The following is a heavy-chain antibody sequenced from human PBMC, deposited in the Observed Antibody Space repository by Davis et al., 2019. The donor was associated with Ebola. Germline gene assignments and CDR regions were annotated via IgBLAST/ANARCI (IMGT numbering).Heavy chain of an antibody. CDR2: IRSKANSYAT. V-gene: IGHV3-73*01. J-gene: IGHJ4*02. CDR3: TGDGDYEDY. CDR1: GFTFSGSA. Sequence: GGSLRLSCAASGFTFSGSAMHWVRQASGKGLEWVGRIRSKANSYATAYAASVKGRFTISRDDSKNTAYLKMNSLKTEDTAVYYCTGDGDYEDYWGQGTLVTVSS. D-gene: IGHD4-17*01.